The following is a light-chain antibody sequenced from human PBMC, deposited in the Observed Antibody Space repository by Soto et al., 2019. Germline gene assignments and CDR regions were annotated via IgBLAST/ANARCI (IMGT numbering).Light chain of an antibody. Sequence: AIQMTQSPSSLSASVGDSVTITCRARQYIRNDLDWYQQRPGKAPRLLIYAASNLQSGVPARFSGSGSGTDFTLTISSLQPEDFATYYCLQQYFYPFTFGPGTTVDLK. V-gene: IGKV1-6*01. CDR1: QYIRND. CDR3: LQQYFYPFT. CDR2: AAS. J-gene: IGKJ3*01.